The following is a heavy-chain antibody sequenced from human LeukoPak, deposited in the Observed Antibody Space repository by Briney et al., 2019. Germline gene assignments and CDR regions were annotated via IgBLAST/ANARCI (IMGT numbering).Heavy chain of an antibody. J-gene: IGHJ4*02. D-gene: IGHD1-20*01. V-gene: IGHV3-74*01. Sequence: GGSLRPSCAASGFTFSSYWMHSVRQAPGKGLVWVSRINSDGSTTNYADSVKGRFTISRDNAKNTLYLQMNSLRAEDTAAYYCAGDRYNWNYFDYWGQGALVTVSS. CDR1: GFTFSSYW. CDR2: INSDGSTT. CDR3: AGDRYNWNYFDY.